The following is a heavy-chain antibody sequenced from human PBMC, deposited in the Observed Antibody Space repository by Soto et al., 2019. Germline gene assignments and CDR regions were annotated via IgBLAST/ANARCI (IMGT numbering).Heavy chain of an antibody. Sequence: QLQLQESGPGLVKPSETLSLTCTVSGGSISSSSYYWGWIRQPPGKGLEWIGSIYYSGSTYYNPPLKSRVTISVDTSKNQFSLKLSSVTAADTAVYYCASTVDLDAFDIWGQGTMVTVSS. J-gene: IGHJ3*02. D-gene: IGHD4-17*01. CDR1: GGSISSSSYY. CDR3: ASTVDLDAFDI. CDR2: IYYSGST. V-gene: IGHV4-39*01.